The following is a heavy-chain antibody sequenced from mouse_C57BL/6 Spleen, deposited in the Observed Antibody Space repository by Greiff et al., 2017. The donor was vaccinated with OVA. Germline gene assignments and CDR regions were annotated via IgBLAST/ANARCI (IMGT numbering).Heavy chain of an antibody. CDR2: IDPSDSYT. CDR3: ASSGDYFDY. CDR1: GYTFTSSW. Sequence: QVKLQQSGAELVMPGASVKLSCKASGYTFTSSWMHWVKQRPGQGLEWIGEIDPSDSYTNYNQKFKGKSTLTVDKSSSTAYMQLSSLTSEDSAVYYCASSGDYFDYWGQGTTLTVSS. J-gene: IGHJ2*01. V-gene: IGHV1-69*01. D-gene: IGHD3-2*02.